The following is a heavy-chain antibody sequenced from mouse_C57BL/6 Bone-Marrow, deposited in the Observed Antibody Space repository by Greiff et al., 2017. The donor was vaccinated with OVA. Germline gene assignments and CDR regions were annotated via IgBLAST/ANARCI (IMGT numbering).Heavy chain of an antibody. CDR2: ISSGGSYT. J-gene: IGHJ4*01. Sequence: EVKLVESGGDLVKPGGSLKLSCAASGFTFSSYGMSWVRQTPDKRLEWVATISSGGSYTYYPDSVKGRFTISRDNAKNTLYLHMSSLKSEETAMYYCARQRPRGMDYWGQGTSVTVSS. CDR3: ARQRPRGMDY. V-gene: IGHV5-6*02. CDR1: GFTFSSYG.